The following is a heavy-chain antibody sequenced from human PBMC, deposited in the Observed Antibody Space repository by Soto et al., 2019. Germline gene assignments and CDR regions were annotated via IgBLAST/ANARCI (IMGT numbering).Heavy chain of an antibody. J-gene: IGHJ4*02. D-gene: IGHD2-8*01. Sequence: GASVKVSCKASGYTFTSYGISWVRQAPGQGLEWMGWISAYNGNTNYAQKLQGRVTMTTDTSTTTAYMELSSLTSEDTAVYYCARDGLASVSWVYYFDYWGQGTLVTVSS. CDR2: ISAYNGNT. CDR3: ARDGLASVSWVYYFDY. V-gene: IGHV1-18*01. CDR1: GYTFTSYG.